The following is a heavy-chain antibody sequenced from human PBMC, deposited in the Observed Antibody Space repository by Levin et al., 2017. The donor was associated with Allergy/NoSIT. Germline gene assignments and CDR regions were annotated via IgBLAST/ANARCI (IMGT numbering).Heavy chain of an antibody. D-gene: IGHD1-26*01. J-gene: IGHJ4*02. Sequence: ASVKVSCKASGYTFTSDDINWVRQATGQGPEWMGWMNPNSGQAGYAQKFQGRVTMTRSTSISTAYMELSSLSSEDTAVYYCARAPRGPTETYGFDFWGQGTLVTVSS. CDR2: MNPNSGQA. CDR3: ARAPRGPTETYGFDF. V-gene: IGHV1-8*01. CDR1: GYTFTSDD.